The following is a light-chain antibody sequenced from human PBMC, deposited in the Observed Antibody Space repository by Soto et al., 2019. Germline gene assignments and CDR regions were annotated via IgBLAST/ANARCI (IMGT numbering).Light chain of an antibody. Sequence: DIQMTQIPSTLSASVGDRVTITCRASQSFSTWLAWYQQKPGRAPNLLIYEVSSLERGVPSRFSGSGSGTEFTLTISSLQPDDFATYYCQQYYRYPLTFGGGTTVEIK. CDR1: QSFSTW. CDR2: EVS. J-gene: IGKJ4*01. CDR3: QQYYRYPLT. V-gene: IGKV1-5*01.